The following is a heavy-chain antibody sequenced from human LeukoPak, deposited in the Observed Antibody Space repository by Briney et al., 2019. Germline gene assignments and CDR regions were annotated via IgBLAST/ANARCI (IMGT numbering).Heavy chain of an antibody. V-gene: IGHV4-39*07. Sequence: SETLSLTCTVSGGSISSSSYYWGWIRQPPGKGLEWIGEIYHSGSTNYNPSLKSRVTISVDKSKNQFSLKLSSVTAADTAVYYCARDCSGGSCYSFDYWGQGTLVTVSS. D-gene: IGHD2-15*01. CDR2: IYHSGST. CDR3: ARDCSGGSCYSFDY. J-gene: IGHJ4*02. CDR1: GGSISSSSYY.